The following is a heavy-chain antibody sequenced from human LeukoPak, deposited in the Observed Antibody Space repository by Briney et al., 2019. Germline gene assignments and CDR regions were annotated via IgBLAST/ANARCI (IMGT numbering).Heavy chain of an antibody. J-gene: IGHJ3*02. CDR2: MEQDGSVK. CDR1: GFTFSGYG. CDR3: AREFCSDASCYPMCAFDM. Sequence: GGSLRLSCAASGFTFSGYGMSWVRQAPGQGLEWVTNMEQDGSVKYFVDSVKGRFTISRDNAKNSLYLQMNSLRDEDTAVYYFAREFCSDASCYPMCAFDMGGQETMDTVSS. V-gene: IGHV3-7*01. D-gene: IGHD2-15*01.